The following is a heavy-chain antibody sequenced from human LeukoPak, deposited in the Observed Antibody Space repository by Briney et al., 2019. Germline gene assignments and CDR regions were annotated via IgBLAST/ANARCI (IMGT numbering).Heavy chain of an antibody. CDR1: GYSISSGYY. D-gene: IGHD5-12*01. V-gene: IGHV4-38-2*01. CDR2: IYHSGST. J-gene: IGHJ3*02. CDR3: ARYRVDHDAFDI. Sequence: SETLSLTCAVSGYSISSGYYWGWIRQPPAKGLEWIGSIYHSGSTYYNPSLKSRVTISVDTSKNQFSLKLSSVTAADTAVYYCARYRVDHDAFDIWGQGTMVTVSS.